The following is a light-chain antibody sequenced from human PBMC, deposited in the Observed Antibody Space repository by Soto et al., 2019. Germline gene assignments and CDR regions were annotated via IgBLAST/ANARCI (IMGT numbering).Light chain of an antibody. CDR3: QGHSTYPRT. J-gene: IGKJ1*01. CDR2: STS. CDR1: QYIVNS. Sequence: EIVMTQSPATLSVSPGERATLPCWAGQYIVNSLAWYQQKPGHTPTLLIYSTSTRVTGIPARFSGSGSGTNFTLTISSLQSEDFATYYCQGHSTYPRTFGPGTKVDIK. V-gene: IGKV3-15*01.